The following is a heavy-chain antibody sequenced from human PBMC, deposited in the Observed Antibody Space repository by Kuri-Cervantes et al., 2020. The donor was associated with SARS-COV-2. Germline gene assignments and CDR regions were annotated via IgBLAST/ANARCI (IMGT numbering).Heavy chain of an antibody. CDR3: AAALIDAFDI. CDR1: GYTFTSCY. V-gene: IGHV1-46*01. D-gene: IGHD6-13*01. Sequence: ASVKVSCKASGYTFTSCYMHWVRQAPGQGLEWMGIINPSGGSTSYAQKFQERVTITRDMSTSTAYMELSSLRSEDMAVYYCAAALIDAFDIWGQGTMVTVSS. CDR2: INPSGGST. J-gene: IGHJ3*02.